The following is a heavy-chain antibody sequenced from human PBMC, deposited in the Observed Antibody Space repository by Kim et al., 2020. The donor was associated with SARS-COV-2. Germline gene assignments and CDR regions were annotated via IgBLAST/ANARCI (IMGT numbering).Heavy chain of an antibody. V-gene: IGHV3-23*01. D-gene: IGHD3-22*01. Sequence: GRFTISRDNSKNTLYLQMNSLRAEDTAVYYCAKDPHYYDTSGYYSPYFDYWGQGTLVTVSS. CDR3: AKDPHYYDTSGYYSPYFDY. J-gene: IGHJ4*02.